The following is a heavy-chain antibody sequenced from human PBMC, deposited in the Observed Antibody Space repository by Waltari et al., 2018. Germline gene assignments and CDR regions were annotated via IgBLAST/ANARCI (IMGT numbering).Heavy chain of an antibody. D-gene: IGHD2-2*01. Sequence: QVQLVESGGGVVQPGRSLRLPCAASGFTFSSYAMHWARQAPGKGLEWVAVISYDGSNKYYADSVKGRFTISRDNSKNTLYLQMNSLRAEDTAVYYCASVVPAATFDYWGQGTLVTVSS. CDR2: ISYDGSNK. CDR1: GFTFSSYA. CDR3: ASVVPAATFDY. J-gene: IGHJ4*02. V-gene: IGHV3-30*01.